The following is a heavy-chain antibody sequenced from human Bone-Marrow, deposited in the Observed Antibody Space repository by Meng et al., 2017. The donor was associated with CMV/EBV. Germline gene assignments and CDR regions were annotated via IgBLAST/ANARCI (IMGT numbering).Heavy chain of an antibody. CDR2: HSTGSA. Sequence: GSLRLSCSVSGGSISGYQWAWVRQAPGKGLEWIGHSTGSATYNPSLKSRVTISVDASKKQFSLNLNFVTAADTALYFCARDNMGSPDYWGQGALVTVCS. V-gene: IGHV4-59*01. CDR3: ARDNMGSPDY. D-gene: IGHD1-26*01. CDR1: GGSISGYQ. J-gene: IGHJ4*02.